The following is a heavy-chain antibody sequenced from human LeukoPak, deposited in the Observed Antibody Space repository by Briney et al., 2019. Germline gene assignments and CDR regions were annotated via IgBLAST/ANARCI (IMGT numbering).Heavy chain of an antibody. V-gene: IGHV4-39*07. CDR2: IYYGGST. CDR3: ARDKSTAMPLGYYYYYYMDV. Sequence: SETLSLTCTVSGGSISSSPYYWGWIRQPPGRGLEWIGSIYYGGSTYYNPSLKSRVTISVDTSKNQFSLKLSSVTAADTAVYYCARDKSTAMPLGYYYYYYMDVWGKGTTVTVSS. CDR1: GGSISSSPYY. D-gene: IGHD5-18*01. J-gene: IGHJ6*03.